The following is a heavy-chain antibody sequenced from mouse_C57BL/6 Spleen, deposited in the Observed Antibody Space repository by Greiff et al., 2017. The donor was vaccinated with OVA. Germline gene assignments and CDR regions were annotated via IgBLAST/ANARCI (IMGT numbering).Heavy chain of an antibody. V-gene: IGHV3-5*01. Sequence: EVMLVESGPGLVKPSQTVFLTCTVTGISITTGNYRWSWIRQFPGNKLEWIGYIYYSGTITYNPSLTSRTTITRDTPKNQFFLEMNSLTAEDTATYYCARGGIYYGNFYAMDYWGQGTSVTVSS. CDR1: GISITTGNYR. D-gene: IGHD2-1*01. CDR2: IYYSGTI. J-gene: IGHJ4*01. CDR3: ARGGIYYGNFYAMDY.